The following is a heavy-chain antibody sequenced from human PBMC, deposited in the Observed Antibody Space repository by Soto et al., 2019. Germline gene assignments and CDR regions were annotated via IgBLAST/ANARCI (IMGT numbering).Heavy chain of an antibody. J-gene: IGHJ4*02. CDR2: ISYDGSNK. V-gene: IGHV3-30*18. D-gene: IGHD6-13*01. CDR3: AKDYSSIWSAPYYFDY. CDR1: GFTFSSYG. Sequence: PGGSLRLSCAASGFTFSSYGMHWVRQAPGKGLEWVAVISYDGSNKYYADSVKGRFTISRDNSKNTLYLQMNSLRAEDTAVYYCAKDYSSIWSAPYYFDYWGQGTLVTVSS.